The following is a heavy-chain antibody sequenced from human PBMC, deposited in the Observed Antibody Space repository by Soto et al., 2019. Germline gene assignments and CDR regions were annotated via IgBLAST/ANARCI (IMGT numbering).Heavy chain of an antibody. Sequence: GGSLRLSCAASGFTFSSYSMNWVRQAPGKGLEWVSYISSSSSTIYYADSVKGRFTISRDNAKNQFSLKLSSVTAADTALYFCATQGFGKLHGLVDVWGQGTTVTVSS. V-gene: IGHV3-48*01. CDR2: ISSSSSTI. D-gene: IGHD3-10*01. CDR1: GFTFSSYS. J-gene: IGHJ6*02. CDR3: ATQGFGKLHGLVDV.